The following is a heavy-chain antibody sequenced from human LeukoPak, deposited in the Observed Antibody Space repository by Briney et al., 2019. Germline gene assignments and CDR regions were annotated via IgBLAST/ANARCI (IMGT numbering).Heavy chain of an antibody. J-gene: IGHJ4*02. D-gene: IGHD3-3*01. CDR1: GFTFSSYW. Sequence: PGGSLRLSCAASGFTFSSYWMSWVRQAPGKGLEWIGEINHSGSTNYNPSLKSRVTISVDTSKNQFSLKLSSVTAADTAVYYCARGLKIDYDFWSGYSKRETQNFDYWGQGTLVTVSS. V-gene: IGHV4-34*01. CDR2: INHSGST. CDR3: ARGLKIDYDFWSGYSKRETQNFDY.